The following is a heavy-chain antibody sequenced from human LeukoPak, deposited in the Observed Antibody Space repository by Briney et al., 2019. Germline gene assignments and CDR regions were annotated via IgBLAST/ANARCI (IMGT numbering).Heavy chain of an antibody. V-gene: IGHV3-33*01. CDR2: IWYDGSNK. D-gene: IGHD3-22*01. Sequence: PGRSLRLSCAASGFTFSSYGMHWVRQAPGKGLEWVAVIWYDGSNKYYADSVKGRFTISRDNSKNTLYLQMNSLRAEDTAVHYCARERDSSGYLFDYWGQGTLVTVSS. J-gene: IGHJ4*02. CDR1: GFTFSSYG. CDR3: ARERDSSGYLFDY.